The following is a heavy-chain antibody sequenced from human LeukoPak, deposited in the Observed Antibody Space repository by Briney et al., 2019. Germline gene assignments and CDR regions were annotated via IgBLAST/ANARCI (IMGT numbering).Heavy chain of an antibody. CDR3: ASTIIAAAGTPFDY. D-gene: IGHD6-13*01. CDR1: GGSFSCYY. Sequence: SETLSLTCAVYGGSFSCYYWSWIRQPPGKGLEWIGEINHSGSTNYNPSLKSRVTISVDTSKNQFSLELSSVTAADTAVYYCASTIIAAAGTPFDYWGQGTLVTVSS. J-gene: IGHJ4*02. CDR2: INHSGST. V-gene: IGHV4-34*01.